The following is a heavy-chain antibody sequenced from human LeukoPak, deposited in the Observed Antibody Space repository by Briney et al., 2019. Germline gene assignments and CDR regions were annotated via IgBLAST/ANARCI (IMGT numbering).Heavy chain of an antibody. J-gene: IGHJ6*03. D-gene: IGHD4-23*01. CDR2: ISSSGGNT. Sequence: PGGSLRLSCAASGFTFSTFAMIWVRQPPGKGLEWVSAISSSGGNTFYADSVKGRFTISRDNSKNTLFLQMNSLRAEDTAVYFCAKPTVVKGERYHYHYYMDVWGKGTTVTISS. V-gene: IGHV3-23*01. CDR1: GFTFSTFA. CDR3: AKPTVVKGERYHYHYYMDV.